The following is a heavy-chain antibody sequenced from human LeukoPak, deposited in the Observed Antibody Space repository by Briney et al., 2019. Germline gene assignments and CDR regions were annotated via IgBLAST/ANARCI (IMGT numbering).Heavy chain of an antibody. CDR1: GGSISSYY. Sequence: KPSETLSLTCTVSGGSISSYYWTWIRQPPGKGLAWIGDIYITGSTNYNPYLKRRVTMSVDTSKNQFSLRLSSVTAADTAVYYCARVRIGETSYDASDVWGLGTMVTVSS. J-gene: IGHJ3*01. CDR3: ARVRIGETSYDASDV. CDR2: IYITGST. V-gene: IGHV4-59*13. D-gene: IGHD1-26*01.